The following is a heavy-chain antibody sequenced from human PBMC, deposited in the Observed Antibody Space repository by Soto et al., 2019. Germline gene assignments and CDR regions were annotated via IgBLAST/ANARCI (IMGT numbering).Heavy chain of an antibody. CDR2: ISSSSRTI. D-gene: IGHD3-16*01. J-gene: IGHJ3*02. Sequence: EVQLVESGGGLVQPGGSLRLSCVVSGFTFSSYSMNWVRQAPGKGLEGVSDISSSSRTIHYADSVKGRFTISRDNAKNSLYLQMNSLRAEDTAVYYCARDNPTSGGGAFDIWGQGTMVTLSS. V-gene: IGHV3-48*01. CDR3: ARDNPTSGGGAFDI. CDR1: GFTFSSYS.